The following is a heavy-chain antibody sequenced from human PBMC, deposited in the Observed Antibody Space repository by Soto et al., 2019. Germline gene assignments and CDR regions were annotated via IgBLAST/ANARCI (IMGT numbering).Heavy chain of an antibody. CDR3: AKNLFTMIVVVIPFDY. V-gene: IGHV3-74*01. Sequence: GGSLRLSCAASGFSFNNYWMHWVRQAPGKGLVWVSRINDQGSSPSYADSVKGRFTISRDNSKNTLYLQMTSLRAEDTAVYYCAKNLFTMIVVVIPFDYWGQGTLVTVSS. CDR1: GFSFNNYW. CDR2: INDQGSSP. D-gene: IGHD3-22*01. J-gene: IGHJ4*02.